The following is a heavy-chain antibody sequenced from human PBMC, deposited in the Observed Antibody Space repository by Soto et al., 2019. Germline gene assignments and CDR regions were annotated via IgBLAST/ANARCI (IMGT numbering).Heavy chain of an antibody. D-gene: IGHD3-22*01. Sequence: SETLSLTCTVSGGSISSYYWSWIRQPPRKGLEWIGYIYYSGSTNYNPSLKSRVTISVDTSKNQFSLKLSSVTAADTAVYYCARGATRNPYYYDSSGYYLDAFDIWGQGTMVTVSS. CDR1: GGSISSYY. CDR2: IYYSGST. J-gene: IGHJ3*02. CDR3: ARGATRNPYYYDSSGYYLDAFDI. V-gene: IGHV4-59*01.